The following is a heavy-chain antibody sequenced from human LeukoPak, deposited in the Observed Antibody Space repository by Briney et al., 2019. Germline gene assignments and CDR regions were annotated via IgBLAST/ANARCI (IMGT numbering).Heavy chain of an antibody. D-gene: IGHD3-22*01. CDR3: ARATYYYDSSGYYSRGFLAFDI. V-gene: IGHV4-59*01. CDR1: GGSISSYY. Sequence: SETLSLTCTVSGGSISSYYWSWIRQPPGKGLEGIGYIYYSGSTNYNPSLKSRVTISVDTSKNQFSLKPSSVTAADTAVYYCARATYYYDSSGYYSRGFLAFDIWGQGTMVTVSS. CDR2: IYYSGST. J-gene: IGHJ3*02.